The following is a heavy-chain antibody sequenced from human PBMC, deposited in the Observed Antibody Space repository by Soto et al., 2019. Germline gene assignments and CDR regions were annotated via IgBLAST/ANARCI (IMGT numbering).Heavy chain of an antibody. J-gene: IGHJ4*02. D-gene: IGHD6-13*01. CDR3: ASPYSSWYRGHNDY. CDR1: GFTFSSYA. CDR2: ISGSGGST. V-gene: IGHV3-23*01. Sequence: GGSLRLSCAASGFTFSSYAMSWVRQAPGKGLEWVSAISGSGGSTYYADSVKGRFTISRDNSKNTLYLQMNSLRAEDTAVYYCASPYSSWYRGHNDYWGQGTLVTVSS.